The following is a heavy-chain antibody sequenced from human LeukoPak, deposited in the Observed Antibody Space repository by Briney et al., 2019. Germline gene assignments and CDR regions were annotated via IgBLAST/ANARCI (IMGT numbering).Heavy chain of an antibody. CDR1: GFTVSSNY. CDR3: ARDRGGTFGI. J-gene: IGHJ4*02. D-gene: IGHD2-15*01. Sequence: PGGSLRLSCAASGFTVSSNYMCWVRQAPGKGLEWVSVIYTGGSTYYADSVKGRFTISRDNSKNTLFLQMSSLRGEDTAVYFCARDRGGTFGIWGQGTLVTVSS. CDR2: IYTGGST. V-gene: IGHV3-53*01.